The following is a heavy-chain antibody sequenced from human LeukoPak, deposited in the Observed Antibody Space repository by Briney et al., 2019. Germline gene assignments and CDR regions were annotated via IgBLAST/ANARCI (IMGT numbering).Heavy chain of an antibody. CDR2: IHPTDGST. CDR1: GYTFSTYY. J-gene: IGHJ4*02. V-gene: IGHV1-46*01. D-gene: IGHD6-13*01. Sequence: ASVKVSCKTSGYTFSTYYMHWVRQAPGQGLEWLGIIHPTDGSTSYTQKIQGRVTMTRDTATGTVYLELSSLRSEDTAVYYCARTLWAAARRGSDYWGQGTLVTVSS. CDR3: ARTLWAAARRGSDY.